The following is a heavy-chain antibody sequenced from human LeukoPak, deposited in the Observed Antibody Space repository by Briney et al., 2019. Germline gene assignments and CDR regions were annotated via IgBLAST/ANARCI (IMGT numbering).Heavy chain of an antibody. J-gene: IGHJ4*02. Sequence: ASVKVSCKASGYTFTSYGTSWVRQAPGQGLEWMGWISAYNGNTNYAQKLQGRVTMTTDTSTSTAYMELRSLRSDDTAVYYCARDLVPPDYYDSSGHLDYWGQGTLVTVSS. V-gene: IGHV1-18*01. CDR3: ARDLVPPDYYDSSGHLDY. CDR2: ISAYNGNT. CDR1: GYTFTSYG. D-gene: IGHD3-22*01.